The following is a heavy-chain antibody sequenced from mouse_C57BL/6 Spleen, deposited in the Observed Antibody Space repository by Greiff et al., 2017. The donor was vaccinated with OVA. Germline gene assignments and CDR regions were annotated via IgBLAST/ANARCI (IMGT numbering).Heavy chain of an antibody. J-gene: IGHJ1*03. CDR2: IYPGDGDT. V-gene: IGHV1-82*01. CDR3: ARGSYYREYFDV. Sequence: QVQLQQSGPELVKPGASVKISCKASGYAFSSSWMNWVKQRPGKGLEWIGRIYPGDGDTNYNGKFKGKATQTADKSSSTDYMQLSSLTSDDSAVYFCARGSYYREYFDVWGTGTTVTVSS. D-gene: IGHD2-12*01. CDR1: GYAFSSSW.